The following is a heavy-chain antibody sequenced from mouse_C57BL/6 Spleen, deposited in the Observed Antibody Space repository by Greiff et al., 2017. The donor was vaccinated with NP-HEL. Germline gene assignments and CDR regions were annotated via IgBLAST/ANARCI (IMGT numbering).Heavy chain of an antibody. Sequence: DVKLQESGPELVKPGASVKISCKASGYSFTGYYMNWVKQSPEKSLEWIGEINPSTGGTTYNQKFKAKATLTVDKSSSTAYMQLKSLTSEDSAVYYCARSDYGNYGFAYWGQGTLVTVSA. V-gene: IGHV1-42*01. CDR2: INPSTGGT. CDR3: ARSDYGNYGFAY. CDR1: GYSFTGYY. D-gene: IGHD2-1*01. J-gene: IGHJ3*01.